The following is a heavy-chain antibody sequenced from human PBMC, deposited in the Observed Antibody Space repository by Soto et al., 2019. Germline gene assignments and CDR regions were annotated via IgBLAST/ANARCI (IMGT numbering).Heavy chain of an antibody. CDR3: ARVSATGWHVNGRDYFDH. CDR2: ISHDGNNT. D-gene: IGHD6-19*01. J-gene: IGHJ4*02. V-gene: IGHV3-30-3*01. Sequence: PGGSLRLSCAASGFTFSSYAMYWVRQAPGKGLEWMAFISHDGNNTYYADSVKGRFSISRDNSKNTLYLHMSDLRAADTAVYYCARVSATGWHVNGRDYFDHWGLGTLVTVSS. CDR1: GFTFSSYA.